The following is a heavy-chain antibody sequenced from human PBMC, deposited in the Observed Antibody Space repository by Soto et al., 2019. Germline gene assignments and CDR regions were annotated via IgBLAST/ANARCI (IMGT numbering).Heavy chain of an antibody. CDR2: ISAYNGNT. J-gene: IGHJ3*02. V-gene: IGHV1-18*01. CDR1: GYTFTIYG. Sequence: ASVKVSCKASGYTFTIYGISWVRQATGQGLEWMGWISAYNGNTNYAQKLQGRVTMTTDTSTSTAYMELRSLRSDDTAVYYCAYYYDSSGYPLGAFDIWGQGTMVTVSS. D-gene: IGHD3-22*01. CDR3: AYYYDSSGYPLGAFDI.